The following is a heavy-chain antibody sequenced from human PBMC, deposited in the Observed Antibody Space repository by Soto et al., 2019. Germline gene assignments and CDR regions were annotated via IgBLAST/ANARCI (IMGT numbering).Heavy chain of an antibody. J-gene: IGHJ4*02. CDR1: GFTFSSYW. Sequence: EVQLVESGGGLVQPGGSLRLSCAASGFTFSSYWISWVRQAPGKGLEWVANIKQDGSEKYYVDSVKGRFTISRDNAKNSLYLQMNSLRAEDTAVYYCGGFDYWGQGTLVTVSS. CDR3: GGFDY. CDR2: IKQDGSEK. V-gene: IGHV3-7*01.